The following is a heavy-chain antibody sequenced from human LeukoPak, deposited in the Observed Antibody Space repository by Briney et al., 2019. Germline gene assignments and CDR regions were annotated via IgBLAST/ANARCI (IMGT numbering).Heavy chain of an antibody. J-gene: IGHJ4*02. V-gene: IGHV3-23*01. Sequence: GGSLRLSCAASGFTFSSYAMSWVRQAPGKGLEWVSAISGSGDSTYYGDSVKGRFTISRDNSKNTLYLQMNSLRAEDMAVYYCAKTRPLDSSSWSHGDYWGQGTLVTVSS. CDR2: ISGSGDST. CDR1: GFTFSSYA. D-gene: IGHD6-13*01. CDR3: AKTRPLDSSSWSHGDY.